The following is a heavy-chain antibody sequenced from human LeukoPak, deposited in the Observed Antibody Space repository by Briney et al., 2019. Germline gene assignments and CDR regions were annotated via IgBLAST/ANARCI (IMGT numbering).Heavy chain of an antibody. CDR2: IYYSGST. D-gene: IGHD6-13*01. CDR1: GGSISSSSYY. CDR3: ARQPSSWYWIFGYFDY. V-gene: IGHV4-39*01. J-gene: IGHJ4*02. Sequence: KTSETLSLTCTASGGSISSSSYYWGWIRQPPGKGLEWIGSIYYSGSTYYNPSLKSRVTISVDTSKNQFSLKLSSVTAADTAVYYCARQPSSWYWIFGYFDYWGQGTLVTVSS.